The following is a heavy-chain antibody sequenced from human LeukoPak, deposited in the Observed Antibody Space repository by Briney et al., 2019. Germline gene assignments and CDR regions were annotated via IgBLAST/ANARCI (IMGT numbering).Heavy chain of an antibody. Sequence: ASVKVSCKASGYTFTGYCMHWVRQAPGQGLEWMGRINPNSGGTNYAQKFQGRVTMTRDTSISTAYMELSRLRSDDTTVYYCARAVAAGYYYMDVWGKGTTVTVSS. CDR1: GYTFTGYC. D-gene: IGHD6-13*01. V-gene: IGHV1-2*06. CDR3: ARAVAAGYYYMDV. CDR2: INPNSGGT. J-gene: IGHJ6*03.